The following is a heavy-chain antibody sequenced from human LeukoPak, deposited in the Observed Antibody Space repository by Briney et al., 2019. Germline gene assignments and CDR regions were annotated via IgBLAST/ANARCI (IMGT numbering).Heavy chain of an antibody. CDR2: ISSSSSTI. CDR1: GFTFSSYS. Sequence: GGSLRLSCAASGFTFSSYSMNWVRQAPGKGLEWVSYISSSSSTIYYADSVKGRFTISRDNAKNSLYLQMNSLRAEDTAVYYCAKSPRPMTPVIVGLDYWGQGTLVTVSS. J-gene: IGHJ4*02. CDR3: AKSPRPMTPVIVGLDY. D-gene: IGHD4-11*01. V-gene: IGHV3-48*01.